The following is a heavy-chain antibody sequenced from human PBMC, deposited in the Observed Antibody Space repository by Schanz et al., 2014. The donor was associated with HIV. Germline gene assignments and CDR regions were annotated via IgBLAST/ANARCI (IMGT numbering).Heavy chain of an antibody. J-gene: IGHJ6*02. Sequence: QVHLVESGGGVVQPGRSLRLSCVGSGFIFSNFHMSWIRQTPGKGLEWVSYISGRGSHTYYADTVKGRFTISRDNAKNTVYLQMNSLRPEDTAVYYCARMEQLIIGYYYGMDVWGQGTTVTVSS. V-gene: IGHV3-11*04. CDR2: ISGRGSHT. CDR3: ARMEQLIIGYYYGMDV. CDR1: GFIFSNFH. D-gene: IGHD3-16*01.